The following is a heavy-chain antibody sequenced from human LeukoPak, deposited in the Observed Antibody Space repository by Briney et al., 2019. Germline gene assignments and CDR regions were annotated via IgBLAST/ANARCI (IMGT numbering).Heavy chain of an antibody. V-gene: IGHV5-51*01. D-gene: IGHD5-24*01. CDR2: THPGDSDT. J-gene: IGHJ4*02. CDR3: ATHPGGLQSGFDN. Sequence: PGESLKISCKGSGYSFTSYWIGWVRQMPGKGLEYMGITHPGDSDTRYSPSFQGQVTISVDRSSSTAYIQWSRLKASDTAMYYCATHPGGLQSGFDNWGQGTLVTVSS. CDR1: GYSFTSYW.